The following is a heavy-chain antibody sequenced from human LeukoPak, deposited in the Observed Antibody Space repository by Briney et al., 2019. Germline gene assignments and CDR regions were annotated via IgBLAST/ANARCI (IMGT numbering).Heavy chain of an antibody. V-gene: IGHV4-34*01. D-gene: IGHD6-19*01. Sequence: SETLSLTCAVYGGSFSGYYWSWIRQPPGKGLEWIGEINHSGSTNYNPSLKSRVTISVDTSKNQFSLKLSSVTAADTAVYYCARESPRAVAGTGGDYWGQGTLVTVSS. CDR3: ARESPRAVAGTGGDY. CDR2: INHSGST. J-gene: IGHJ4*02. CDR1: GGSFSGYY.